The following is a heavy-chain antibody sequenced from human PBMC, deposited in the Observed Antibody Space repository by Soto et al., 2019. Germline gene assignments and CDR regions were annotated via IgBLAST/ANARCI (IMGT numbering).Heavy chain of an antibody. V-gene: IGHV1-18*01. CDR2: ISAYNGNT. CDR3: AREGPAPYYYYGMDV. Sequence: QVQLVQSGGEVKKPGASVKVSCKTSGYSFTTYGISWVRQAPGQGLEWMGWISAYNGNTNYAQKLQGRVTRTTDTSTSTAYMELRSLRSDDAAVYYCAREGPAPYYYYGMDVWGQGRTVTVSS. J-gene: IGHJ6*02. CDR1: GYSFTTYG.